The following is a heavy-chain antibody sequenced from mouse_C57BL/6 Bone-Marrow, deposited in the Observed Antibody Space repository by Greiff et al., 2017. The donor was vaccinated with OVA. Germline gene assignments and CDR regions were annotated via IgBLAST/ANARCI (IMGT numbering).Heavy chain of an antibody. Sequence: QVQLKQPGAELVKPGASVKMSCKASGYTFTSYWITWVKQRPGQGLEWIGDIYPGSGSTNYNEKFKSKATLTVDTSSSTAYMQLSSLTSEDSAVYYCARSPYDGYYFWFAYWGQGTLVTVSA. V-gene: IGHV1-55*01. CDR1: GYTFTSYW. CDR3: ARSPYDGYYFWFAY. D-gene: IGHD2-3*01. CDR2: IYPGSGST. J-gene: IGHJ3*01.